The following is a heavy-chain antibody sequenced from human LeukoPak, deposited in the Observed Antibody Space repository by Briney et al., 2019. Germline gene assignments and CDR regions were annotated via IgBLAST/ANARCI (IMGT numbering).Heavy chain of an antibody. V-gene: IGHV4-61*02. D-gene: IGHD3-22*01. J-gene: IGHJ3*02. CDR3: ARDMLDKYYDSSGYYGAFDI. Sequence: PSQTLSLTCTVSGGSISSGGYYWSWIRQPAGKGLEWIGRIYTSGSTNYNPSLKSPATISVDTSKNQFSLELSSVTAADTAVYYCARDMLDKYYDSSGYYGAFDIWGQGTMVTVSS. CDR2: IYTSGST. CDR1: GGSISSGGYY.